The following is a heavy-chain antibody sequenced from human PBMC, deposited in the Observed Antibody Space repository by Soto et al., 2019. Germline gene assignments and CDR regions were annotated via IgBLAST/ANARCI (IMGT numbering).Heavy chain of an antibody. D-gene: IGHD3-22*01. V-gene: IGHV1-3*01. J-gene: IGHJ4*02. Sequence: ASVKVSCKASGYTFTSYAMHWVRQAPGQRLEWMGWINAGNGNTKYSQKFQGRVTITRDTSASTAYMELSSLRSEDTTVYYCARAHPYNSSSYQHPFDYWGQGTLVTVSS. CDR1: GYTFTSYA. CDR2: INAGNGNT. CDR3: ARAHPYNSSSYQHPFDY.